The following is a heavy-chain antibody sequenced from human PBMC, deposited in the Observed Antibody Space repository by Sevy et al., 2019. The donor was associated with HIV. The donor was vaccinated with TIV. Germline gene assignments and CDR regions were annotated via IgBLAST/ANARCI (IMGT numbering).Heavy chain of an antibody. CDR3: AAPRLGEGDYYDSSGYYFFDY. D-gene: IGHD3-22*01. V-gene: IGHV1-24*01. J-gene: IGHJ4*02. CDR2: FDPEDGET. CDR1: RYTLTELS. Sequence: ASVKVSCKVSRYTLTELSMHWVRQAPGKGLEWMGGFDPEDGETIYAQKFQGRVTMTEDTSTDAAYMVLSSLRSEDPAEYYCAAPRLGEGDYYDSSGYYFFDYWGQGTLVTVSS.